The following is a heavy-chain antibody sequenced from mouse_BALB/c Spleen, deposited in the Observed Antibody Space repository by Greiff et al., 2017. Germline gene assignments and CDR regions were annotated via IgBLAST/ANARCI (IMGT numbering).Heavy chain of an antibody. Sequence: QVQLQQSAAELARPGASVKMSCKASGYTFTSYTMHWVKQRPGQGLEWIGYINPSSGYTEYNQKFKDKTTLTADKSSSTAYMQLSSLTSEDSAVYYCARWAFYYGNLYYAMDYWGQGTSVTVSS. CDR3: ARWAFYYGNLYYAMDY. J-gene: IGHJ4*01. CDR1: GYTFTSYT. CDR2: INPSSGYT. V-gene: IGHV1-4*02. D-gene: IGHD2-1*01.